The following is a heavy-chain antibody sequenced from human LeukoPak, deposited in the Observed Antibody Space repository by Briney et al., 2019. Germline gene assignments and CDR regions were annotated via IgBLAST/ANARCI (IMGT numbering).Heavy chain of an antibody. V-gene: IGHV1-69*05. CDR3: ARVSTVTTGWFDP. D-gene: IGHD4-11*01. Sequence: GASVEVSCKASGGTFSSYAISWVRQAPGQGLEWIGGIIPIFGTANYAQKFQGRVTITTDESTSTAYMELSSLRSEDTAVYYCARVSTVTTGWFDPWGQGTLVTVSS. J-gene: IGHJ5*02. CDR1: GGTFSSYA. CDR2: IIPIFGTA.